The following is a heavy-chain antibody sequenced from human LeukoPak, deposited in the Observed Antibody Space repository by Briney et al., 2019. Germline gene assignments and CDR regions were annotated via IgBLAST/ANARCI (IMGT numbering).Heavy chain of an antibody. CDR1: GGSISSYF. CDR2: TYYSGST. V-gene: IGHV4-59*01. J-gene: IGHJ4*02. D-gene: IGHD6-19*01. CDR3: AGASSSGWYPDIDY. Sequence: SETLSLTCSVSGGSISSYFWIWSRQPPGRGLEWIGYTYYSGSTNYNPSLKSRVTLPVDTSKNQFSLKLRSLTAADTAVYYCAGASSSGWYPDIDYWGQGTLVTVSS.